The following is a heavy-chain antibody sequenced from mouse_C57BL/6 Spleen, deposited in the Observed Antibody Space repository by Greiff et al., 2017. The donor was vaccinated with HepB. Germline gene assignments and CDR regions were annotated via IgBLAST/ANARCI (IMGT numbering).Heavy chain of an antibody. CDR3: ARGNWLFDY. CDR2: INYDGSST. D-gene: IGHD4-1*01. V-gene: IGHV5-16*01. CDR1: GFTFSDYY. Sequence: EVMLVESEGGLVQPGSSMKLSCTASGFTFSDYYMAWVRQGPEKGLEWVANINYDGSSTYYLDSLKSRFIISRDNAKNILYLQMSSLKSEDTATYYCARGNWLFDYWGQGTTLTVAS. J-gene: IGHJ2*01.